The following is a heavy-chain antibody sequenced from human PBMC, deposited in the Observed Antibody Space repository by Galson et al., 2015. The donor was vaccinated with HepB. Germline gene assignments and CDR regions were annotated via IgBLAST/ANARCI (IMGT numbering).Heavy chain of an antibody. D-gene: IGHD6-13*01. CDR2: INTNTGNP. J-gene: IGHJ2*01. Sequence: SVKVSCKASGYTFTSYAMNWVRQAPGQGLEWMGWINTNTGNPTYAQGFTGWFVSSLDTSVSTAYLQISSLKAEDTAVYYCARVGQQLVRGWYFDLWGRGTLVTVSS. V-gene: IGHV7-4-1*02. CDR3: ARVGQQLVRGWYFDL. CDR1: GYTFTSYA.